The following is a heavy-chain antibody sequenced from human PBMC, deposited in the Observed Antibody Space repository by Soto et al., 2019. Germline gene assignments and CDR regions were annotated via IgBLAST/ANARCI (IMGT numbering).Heavy chain of an antibody. D-gene: IGHD3-3*01. CDR1: GYSFTSYW. CDR3: ARHRGLEGLRVLRFLEWLSSSLDP. Sequence: EVQLVQSGAEVKKPGESLRISCKGSGYSFTSYWISWVRQMPGKGLEWMGRIDPSDSYTNYSPSFQGHVTISADKSISTAYLQWSSLKASDTAMYYCARHRGLEGLRVLRFLEWLSSSLDPWGQGTLVTVSS. V-gene: IGHV5-10-1*03. CDR2: IDPSDSYT. J-gene: IGHJ5*02.